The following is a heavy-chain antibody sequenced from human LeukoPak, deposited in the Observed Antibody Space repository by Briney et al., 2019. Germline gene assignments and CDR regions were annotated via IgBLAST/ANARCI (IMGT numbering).Heavy chain of an antibody. CDR3: ARGDSSFPFDY. J-gene: IGHJ4*02. V-gene: IGHV3-21*01. CDR2: ISRSSSYI. D-gene: IGHD3-22*01. CDR1: GFTSSSYR. Sequence: GGSLRLSCAASGFTSSSYRMNWVRRAPSTRLEWVSSISRSSSYIYYADSVKGQFTISRDNAKNSLYVQMNSLRAEDTAVYYCARGDSSFPFDYWGQGTLVTVSS.